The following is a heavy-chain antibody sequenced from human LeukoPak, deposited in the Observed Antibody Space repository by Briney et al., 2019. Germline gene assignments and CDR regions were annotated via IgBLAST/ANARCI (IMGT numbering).Heavy chain of an antibody. D-gene: IGHD3-9*01. Sequence: PGGSLRLSCAASGFTFSSYEMNWVCQAPGKGLEWVSYISSSGSTIYYADSVKGRFTISRDNAKNSLYPQMNSLRAEDTAVYYCASQYYDILTGYYHSFDCWGQGTLVTVSS. CDR3: ASQYYDILTGYYHSFDC. V-gene: IGHV3-48*03. J-gene: IGHJ4*02. CDR1: GFTFSSYE. CDR2: ISSSGSTI.